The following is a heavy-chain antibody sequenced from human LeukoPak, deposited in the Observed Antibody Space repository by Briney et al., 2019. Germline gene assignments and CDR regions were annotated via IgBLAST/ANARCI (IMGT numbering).Heavy chain of an antibody. V-gene: IGHV4-4*07. J-gene: IGHJ4*02. D-gene: IGHD6-13*01. CDR3: ERWGQQSFDC. CDR1: GASMSNSY. CDR2: IYTSGST. Sequence: SETLSLTCTVSGASMSNSYWSWIRQPAGKGLEWIGRIYTSGSTNYNPSLKSRVTMSVDTSKNQFSLKLSSVTAADTAVYYCERWGQQSFDCWGQGTLVTVSA.